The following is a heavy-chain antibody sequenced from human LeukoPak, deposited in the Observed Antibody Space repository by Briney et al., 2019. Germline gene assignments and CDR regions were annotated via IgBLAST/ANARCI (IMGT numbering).Heavy chain of an antibody. CDR2: INPNSGDT. CDR3: ARHADDSSTSCDLDY. CDR1: GYTFTGYY. J-gene: IGHJ4*02. V-gene: IGHV1-2*02. Sequence: ASVKVSCKASGYTFTGYYMHWVRQAPGQGLEWMGWINPNSGDTHYAPKFQGRVTMTRDTSISTAYMELSRLRSDDTAVYYCARHADDSSTSCDLDYWGQGTLVTVSS. D-gene: IGHD2-2*01.